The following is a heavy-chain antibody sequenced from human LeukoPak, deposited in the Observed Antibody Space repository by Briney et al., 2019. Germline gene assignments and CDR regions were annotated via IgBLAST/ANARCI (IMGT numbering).Heavy chain of an antibody. D-gene: IGHD4-17*01. V-gene: IGHV3-48*03. CDR1: GFTFSSYG. CDR3: ARAFYGDLDY. CDR2: ISSGGSTV. Sequence: GGSLRLSCAASGFTFSSYGINWVRQAPGKGLEWVSYISSGGSTVYYADSVKGRFTISRDNAKNSLYLQMSSLRAEDTAVYYCARAFYGDLDYWGQGTLVTVSS. J-gene: IGHJ4*02.